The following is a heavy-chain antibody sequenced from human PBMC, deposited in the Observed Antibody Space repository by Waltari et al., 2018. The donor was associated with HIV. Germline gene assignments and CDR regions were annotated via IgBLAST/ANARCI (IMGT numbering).Heavy chain of an antibody. V-gene: IGHV1-3*01. CDR1: GYTFTSYA. CDR3: ARERITMVRGVIYYYYGMDV. J-gene: IGHJ6*02. CDR2: INAGNGNT. D-gene: IGHD3-10*01. Sequence: QVQLVQSGAEVKKPGASVKVSCKASGYTFTSYAMHWVRQAPGQRLEWMGWINAGNGNTKYSQKFQGRVTITRDTSASTAYMELSSLRSEDTAVYYCARERITMVRGVIYYYYGMDVWGQGSTVTVSS.